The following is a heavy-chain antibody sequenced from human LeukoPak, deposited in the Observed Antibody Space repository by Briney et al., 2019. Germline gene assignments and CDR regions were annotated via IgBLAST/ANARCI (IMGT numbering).Heavy chain of an antibody. CDR3: ARVIAGYYDSSGYYYEDY. V-gene: IGHV4-38-2*02. Sequence: SETLSLTCTVSGYSISSGYYWGWIRPPPGKGLEWIGSIYHSGSTYYNPSLKSRVTISVDTSKNQFSLKLSSVTAADTAVYYCARVIAGYYDSSGYYYEDYWGQGTLVTVSS. CDR1: GYSISSGYY. J-gene: IGHJ4*02. CDR2: IYHSGST. D-gene: IGHD3-22*01.